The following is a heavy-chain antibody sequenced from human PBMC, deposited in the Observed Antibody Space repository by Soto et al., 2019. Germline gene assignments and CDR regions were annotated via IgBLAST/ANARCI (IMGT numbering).Heavy chain of an antibody. D-gene: IGHD3-3*01. V-gene: IGHV3-48*02. CDR1: GFTFSNYS. J-gene: IGHJ4*02. CDR3: AREGVFWSGYPFDY. Sequence: EVQLVESGGGLVQPGGSLRLSCAASGFTFSNYSMNWVRQAPGKGLEWVSYISSSSSTIYYADSVKGRFTISRDNAKNSLYLPMNSLRDEDTAVYYCAREGVFWSGYPFDYWGQGTLVTVSS. CDR2: ISSSSSTI.